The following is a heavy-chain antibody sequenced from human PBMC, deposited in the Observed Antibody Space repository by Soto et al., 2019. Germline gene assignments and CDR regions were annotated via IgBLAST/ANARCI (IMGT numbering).Heavy chain of an antibody. D-gene: IGHD3-3*01. V-gene: IGHV3-21*01. CDR3: ARDQRRNDFWSGYSYYGMDV. CDR2: ISSSSSYI. Sequence: GGSLRLSCAASGFTFSSYSMNWVRQAPGKGLEWVSSISSSSSYIYYADSVKGRFTISRDNAKNSLYLQMNSLRAEDTAVYYRARDQRRNDFWSGYSYYGMDVWGQGTTVTV. CDR1: GFTFSSYS. J-gene: IGHJ6*02.